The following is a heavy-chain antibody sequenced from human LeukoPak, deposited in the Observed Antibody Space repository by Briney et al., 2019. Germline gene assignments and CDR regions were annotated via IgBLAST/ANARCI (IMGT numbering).Heavy chain of an antibody. D-gene: IGHD3-22*01. Sequence: PSETLSLTCTVSGDSISSYYWSWIRQPAGKGLEWIGYIYYSGSTNYNPSLKSRVTISVDTSKNQFSLKLSSVTAADTAVYYCARDSSGYLRYWYFDLWGRGTLVTVSS. V-gene: IGHV4-59*01. CDR1: GDSISSYY. CDR2: IYYSGST. J-gene: IGHJ2*01. CDR3: ARDSSGYLRYWYFDL.